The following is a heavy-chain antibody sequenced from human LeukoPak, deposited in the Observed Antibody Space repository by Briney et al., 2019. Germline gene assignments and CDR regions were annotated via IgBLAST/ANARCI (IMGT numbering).Heavy chain of an antibody. Sequence: GGSLRLSCTASGFTFGDYAMSWVRQAPGPGLEWVGFIRSNAYGGTTEYAASVKGRFTISRDDSKSIAYLQMNSLKTEDTAVYYCTRDLGLLWFGELSQPFDYWGQGTLVTVSS. D-gene: IGHD3-10*01. CDR1: GFTFGDYA. V-gene: IGHV3-49*04. CDR2: IRSNAYGGTT. J-gene: IGHJ4*02. CDR3: TRDLGLLWFGELSQPFDY.